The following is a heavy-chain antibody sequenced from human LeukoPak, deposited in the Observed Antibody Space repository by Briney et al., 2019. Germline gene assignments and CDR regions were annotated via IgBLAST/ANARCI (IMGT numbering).Heavy chain of an antibody. D-gene: IGHD5-18*01. V-gene: IGHV3-23*01. J-gene: IGHJ4*02. CDR2: ISGSGGST. Sequence: GGSLRLSCAASGFTFSSYAMSWVRQAPGKGLEWVSAISGSGGSTYYADSVKGRFTISRDNSKNTLYLQMNSLRAEDTAVYCCAKQLRGYSYGSLDYWGQGTLVTVSS. CDR1: GFTFSSYA. CDR3: AKQLRGYSYGSLDY.